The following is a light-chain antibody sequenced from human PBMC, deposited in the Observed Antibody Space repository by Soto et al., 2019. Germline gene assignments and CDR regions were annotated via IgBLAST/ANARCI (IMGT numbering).Light chain of an antibody. CDR2: NNN. V-gene: IGLV1-44*01. J-gene: IGLJ3*02. CDR1: SANIGSNS. CDR3: AAWDDSLNGPV. Sequence: QSVLTQPPSASGTPGQRVTISCSGSSANIGSNSVNWYQQLPGTAPKLLIYNNNQRPSGVPDRFSGSKSGTSASLAISGLQSEDEADYYCAAWDDSLNGPVFGGGTKSPS.